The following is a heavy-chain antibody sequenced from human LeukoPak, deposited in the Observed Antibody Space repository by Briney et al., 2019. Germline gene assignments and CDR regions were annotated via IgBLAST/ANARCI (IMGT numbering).Heavy chain of an antibody. Sequence: SETPSLTCTVSGGSISSGGYYWSWIRQHPGKGLEWIGYIYYSGSTYYNPSLKSRVTISVDTSKNQFSLKLSSVTAADTAVYYCARFKGSWYQYNWFDPWGQGTLVTVSS. CDR2: IYYSGST. D-gene: IGHD6-13*01. CDR1: GGSISSGGYY. J-gene: IGHJ5*02. V-gene: IGHV4-31*03. CDR3: ARFKGSWYQYNWFDP.